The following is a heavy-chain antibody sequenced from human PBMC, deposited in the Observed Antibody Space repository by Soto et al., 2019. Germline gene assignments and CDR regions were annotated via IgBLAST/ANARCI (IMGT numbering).Heavy chain of an antibody. Sequence: SETLSLTCTVSGGSISSYYWSWIRQPPGKGLEWIGYIYYSGSTYYNPSLKSRVTISVDTSKNQFSLKLSSVTAADTAVYYCARDRADFYGMDVWGQGTTVTVSS. CDR1: GGSISSYY. CDR2: IYYSGST. V-gene: IGHV4-59*12. CDR3: ARDRADFYGMDV. J-gene: IGHJ6*02. D-gene: IGHD3-3*01.